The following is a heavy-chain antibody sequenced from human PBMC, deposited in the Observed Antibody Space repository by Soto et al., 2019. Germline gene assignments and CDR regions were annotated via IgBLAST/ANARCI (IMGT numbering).Heavy chain of an antibody. CDR2: IYWDDDK. CDR3: AHRVLRTVFGLVTTTAIYFDF. V-gene: IGHV2-5*02. Sequence: QITLNESGPTVVRPTETLTLTCRFSGFSLTTSGAGVGWIRQSPGKAPEWLALIYWDDDKRYSASLKSRLTISKDTSKTQVVLTVSDLDPTDTATYYCAHRVLRTVFGLVTTTAIYFDFWGQGTPVAVSS. J-gene: IGHJ4*02. CDR1: GFSLTTSGAG. D-gene: IGHD3-3*01.